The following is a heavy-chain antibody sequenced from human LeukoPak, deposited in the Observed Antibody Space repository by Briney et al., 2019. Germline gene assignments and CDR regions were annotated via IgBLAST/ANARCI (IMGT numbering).Heavy chain of an antibody. CDR1: GFPLSTSGVG. V-gene: IGHV2-5*01. D-gene: IGHD3-9*01. Sequence: SGPTLVNPTQTLTLTCTFSGFPLSTSGVGVGWIRQPPGKALEWLALIYWNDDKRYSPSLKSRLTITKDTSKNQVVLTMTNVDPVDTATYYCAQSLRYYDILTGYYSFDPWGQGTLVTVSS. J-gene: IGHJ5*02. CDR3: AQSLRYYDILTGYYSFDP. CDR2: IYWNDDK.